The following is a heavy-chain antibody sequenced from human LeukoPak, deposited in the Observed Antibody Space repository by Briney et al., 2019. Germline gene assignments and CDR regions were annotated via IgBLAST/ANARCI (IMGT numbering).Heavy chain of an antibody. CDR2: IIPIFGTA. D-gene: IGHD3-9*01. J-gene: IGHJ5*02. V-gene: IGHV1-69*13. Sequence: ASVKVSCKASGGTFSSYAISWVRQAPGQGLEWMGGIIPIFGTANYAQKFQGRVTITADESTSTAYMELSSLRSEDTAMYYCARVVRLTGYYADNWFDPWGQGTLVTVSS. CDR3: ARVVRLTGYYADNWFDP. CDR1: GGTFSSYA.